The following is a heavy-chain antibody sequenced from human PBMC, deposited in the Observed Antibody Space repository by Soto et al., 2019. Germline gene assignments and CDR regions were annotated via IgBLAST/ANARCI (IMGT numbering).Heavy chain of an antibody. CDR3: AKDQGRGGYSYGYFSPYFDY. CDR2: ISYDGSNK. D-gene: IGHD5-18*01. CDR1: GFTFSSYG. V-gene: IGHV3-30*18. Sequence: LRLSCAASGFTFSSYGMHWVRQAPGKGLEWVAVISYDGSNKYYADSVKGRFTISRDNSKNTLYLQMNSLRAEDTAVYYCAKDQGRGGYSYGYFSPYFDYWGQGTLVTVSS. J-gene: IGHJ4*02.